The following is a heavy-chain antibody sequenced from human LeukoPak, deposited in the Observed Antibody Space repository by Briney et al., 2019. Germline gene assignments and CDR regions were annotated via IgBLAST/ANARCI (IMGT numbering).Heavy chain of an antibody. CDR1: GFTFSSYA. V-gene: IGHV3-23*01. CDR2: ISGSGGST. CDR3: AKAGIINISWNWFDP. J-gene: IGHJ5*02. D-gene: IGHD6-13*01. Sequence: GGSLRLSCAASGFTFSSYAMSWVRQAPGKGLEWVSAISGSGGSTYYADSVKGRFTISRDNSKNTLYLQMNSLRAEDTAVYYCAKAGIINISWNWFDPWGQGTLVTVSS.